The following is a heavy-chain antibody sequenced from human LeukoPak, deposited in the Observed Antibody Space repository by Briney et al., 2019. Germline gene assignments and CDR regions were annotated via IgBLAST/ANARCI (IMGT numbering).Heavy chain of an antibody. CDR1: GYTFTGYY. CDR3: ARTNTVDAFDI. CDR2: INPNSGGT. Sequence: GASVKVSCKASGYTFTGYYMHWVRQAPGQGLEWMGWINPNSGGTNYAQTFQGRVTMTRDTSISTAYMELSRLRSDDTAVYYCARTNTVDAFDIWGQGTMVTVSS. V-gene: IGHV1-2*02. D-gene: IGHD4-17*01. J-gene: IGHJ3*02.